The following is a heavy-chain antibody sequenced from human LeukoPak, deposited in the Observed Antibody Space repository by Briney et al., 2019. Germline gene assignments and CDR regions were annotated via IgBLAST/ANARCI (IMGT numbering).Heavy chain of an antibody. CDR2: IYTSGST. CDR3: ARVRRGGAFDI. CDR1: GGSISSGSYY. V-gene: IGHV4-61*02. J-gene: IGHJ3*02. D-gene: IGHD5-24*01. Sequence: SETLSLTCTVSGGSISSGSYYWSWIRQPAGKGLEWIGRIYTSGSTNYNPSLKSRVTISVDTSKNQFSLKLSSVTAADTAVYYCARVRRGGAFDIWGQGTMVTVSS.